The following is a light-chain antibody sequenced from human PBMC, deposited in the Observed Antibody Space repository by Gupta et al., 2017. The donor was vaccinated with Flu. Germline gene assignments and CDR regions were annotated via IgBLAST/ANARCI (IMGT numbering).Light chain of an antibody. Sequence: DVQMTQSPSSLSASVGEKVTITCRASQGISNYLAWYQQKPGKVTQLRIHCASNLLSGVPSRFSGSGSGTDFTPPISSLQPEDVATDYCHRYDSAPRTFGGGTKVEIK. CDR3: HRYDSAPRT. J-gene: IGKJ4*01. V-gene: IGKV1-27*01. CDR1: QGISNY. CDR2: CAS.